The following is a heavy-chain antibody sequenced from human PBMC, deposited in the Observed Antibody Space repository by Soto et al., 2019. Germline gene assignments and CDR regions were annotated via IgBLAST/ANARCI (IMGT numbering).Heavy chain of an antibody. V-gene: IGHV4-31*03. CDR3: ARAGGYNSAYYYYGMDV. Sequence: TLSLTCTVSGGSISSGGYYWSWIRQHPGKGLEWIGYIYYSGSTYYNPSLKSRVTISVDTSKNQFSLKLSSVTAADTAVYYCARAGGYNSAYYYYGMDVWGQGTTVTVSS. CDR2: IYYSGST. J-gene: IGHJ6*02. CDR1: GGSISSGGYY. D-gene: IGHD6-25*01.